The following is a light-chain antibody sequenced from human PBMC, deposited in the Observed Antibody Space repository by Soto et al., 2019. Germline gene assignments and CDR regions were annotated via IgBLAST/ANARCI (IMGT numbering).Light chain of an antibody. Sequence: EIVLTQSPATLSLSPGERATLSCRASQSVSSYLAWYQQKPGQAPRLLIYDASNRATGIPARFSGSGSGTDFTLTISSLEPEDFAVYYCQQRSNWPITFGQGNDWRLN. CDR2: DAS. CDR3: QQRSNWPIT. J-gene: IGKJ5*01. CDR1: QSVSSY. V-gene: IGKV3-11*01.